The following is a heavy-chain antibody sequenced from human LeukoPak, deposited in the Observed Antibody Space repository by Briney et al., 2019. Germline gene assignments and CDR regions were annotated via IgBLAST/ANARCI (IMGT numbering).Heavy chain of an antibody. J-gene: IGHJ4*02. D-gene: IGHD3-22*01. V-gene: IGHV4-34*01. Sequence: SETLSLTCAVYGGSFSGYYWSWIRQPPGKGLEWIGEINHSGSTNYNPSLKSRVTISVDTSKNQFSLKLSSVTAADTAVYYCARGVDDSRPPPLDYWGQGTLVTVSS. CDR1: GGSFSGYY. CDR2: INHSGST. CDR3: ARGVDDSRPPPLDY.